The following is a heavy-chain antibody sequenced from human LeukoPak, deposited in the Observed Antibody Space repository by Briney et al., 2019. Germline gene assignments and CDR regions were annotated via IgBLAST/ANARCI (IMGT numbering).Heavy chain of an antibody. Sequence: AGGSLRLSCAASGFIVSSHFMSWVRQAPGKGLEWVSVIYVDGSTYYADTVKGRLTISRDNSKNTLFLQMNSLRADDTAVYYCARSSSGWHDYWGQGTLVNVSS. J-gene: IGHJ4*02. CDR1: GFIVSSHF. CDR3: ARSSSGWHDY. CDR2: IYVDGST. D-gene: IGHD6-19*01. V-gene: IGHV3-53*01.